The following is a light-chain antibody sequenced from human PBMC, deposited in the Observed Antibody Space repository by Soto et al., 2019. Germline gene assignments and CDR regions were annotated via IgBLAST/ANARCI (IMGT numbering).Light chain of an antibody. V-gene: IGKV1-5*03. CDR2: EAS. J-gene: IGKJ1*01. CDR3: QQYDSYRT. Sequence: DLRMTQSPSTLSASVGDRVTITCRASQSISTWLAWYQQKPGEAPKLLIYEASSLESGVSSRFSGSGSGTEFTLTITSLQPDDFATYYCQQYDSYRTFGPGTKVEI. CDR1: QSISTW.